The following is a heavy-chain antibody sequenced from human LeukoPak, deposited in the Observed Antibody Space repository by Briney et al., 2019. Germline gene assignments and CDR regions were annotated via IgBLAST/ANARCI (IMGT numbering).Heavy chain of an antibody. CDR3: ARVKKDYYDSSGSYGMDV. Sequence: SEALSLTCTVSGGSISSYYWSWIRQPAGKGLEWIGRIYTSGSTNYNPSLKSRVTMSVDTSKNQFSLKLSSVTAADTAVYYCARVKKDYYDSSGSYGMDVWGQGTTVTVSS. D-gene: IGHD3-22*01. J-gene: IGHJ6*02. CDR2: IYTSGST. V-gene: IGHV4-4*07. CDR1: GGSISSYY.